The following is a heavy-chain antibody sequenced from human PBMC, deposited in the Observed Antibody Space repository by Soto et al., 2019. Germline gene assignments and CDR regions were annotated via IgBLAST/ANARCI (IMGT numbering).Heavy chain of an antibody. CDR1: GFTFSSYG. Sequence: QVQLVESGGGVVQPGRSLRLSCAASGFTFSSYGMHWVRQAPGKGLEWVAVISYDGSNKYYADSVKGRFTISRDNSKNTLYLQMNSLRAEDTAVYYYATNLYSSGYDAFDLWGQGTMVTVSS. CDR2: ISYDGSNK. CDR3: ATNLYSSGYDAFDL. D-gene: IGHD6-19*01. J-gene: IGHJ3*01. V-gene: IGHV3-30*03.